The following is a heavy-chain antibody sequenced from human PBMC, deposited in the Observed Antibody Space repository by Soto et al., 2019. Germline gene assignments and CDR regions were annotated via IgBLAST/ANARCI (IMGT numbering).Heavy chain of an antibody. V-gene: IGHV4-59*12. CDR1: GGSIWSYY. CDR3: AKEGSTSYAFFDS. D-gene: IGHD6-6*01. Sequence: SETLSLTCTVSGGSIWSYYWSWVRQPPGKGLEWIGIIYYSGSTDYNPSLRSRVTMSVDTSTNQFSLTLSSVTAEDTAVYYCAKEGSTSYAFFDSWGQGTLVTVSS. J-gene: IGHJ4*02. CDR2: IYYSGST.